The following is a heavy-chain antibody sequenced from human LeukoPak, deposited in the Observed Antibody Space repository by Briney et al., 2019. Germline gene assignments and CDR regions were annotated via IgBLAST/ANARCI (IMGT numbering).Heavy chain of an antibody. V-gene: IGHV3-23*01. CDR1: GFTFTTYA. Sequence: GGPLRLSCGDSGFTFTTYAMRWVREAPGKGLGWVSTISGSGGGAYYGDSMKGRFTVSRDNSKNTVYLQMNSLRAEDTAIYYCAKRAASGTRYFEYWGQGTLVTVSS. CDR2: ISGSGGGA. J-gene: IGHJ4*02. D-gene: IGHD1-26*01. CDR3: AKRAASGTRYFEY.